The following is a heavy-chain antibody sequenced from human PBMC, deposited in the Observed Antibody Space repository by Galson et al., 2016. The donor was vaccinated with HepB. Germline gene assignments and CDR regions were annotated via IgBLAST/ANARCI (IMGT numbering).Heavy chain of an antibody. CDR3: ARHYYYTTGYCYGY. CDR1: GYSFTSYW. J-gene: IGHJ4*02. Sequence: QSGAEVKKPGESLRISCKVSGYSFTSYWINWLRQMPGKGLEWMGRIDPSDSNIKYSPSFEGHVTIPADTSTSTAYLQWSSLKASDTATYYCARHYYYTTGYCYGYWGQGTLVAVSS. CDR2: IDPSDSNI. D-gene: IGHD3-22*01. V-gene: IGHV5-10-1*01.